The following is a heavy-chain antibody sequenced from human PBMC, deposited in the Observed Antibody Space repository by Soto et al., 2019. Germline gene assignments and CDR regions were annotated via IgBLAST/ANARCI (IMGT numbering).Heavy chain of an antibody. D-gene: IGHD6-13*01. CDR3: ARDADSSSWYAGAALFDY. Sequence: QVQLVQSGAEVKKPGASVKVSCKASGYTFTSYGISWVRQAPGQRLEWMGWISAYNGNTNYAQKLQGRVTMTTDTSTSTAYMELRSLRSDDTAVYYCARDADSSSWYAGAALFDYWGQGTLVTVSS. J-gene: IGHJ4*02. V-gene: IGHV1-18*04. CDR1: GYTFTSYG. CDR2: ISAYNGNT.